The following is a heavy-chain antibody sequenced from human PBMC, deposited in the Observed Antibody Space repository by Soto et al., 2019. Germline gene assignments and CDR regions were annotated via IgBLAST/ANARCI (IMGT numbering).Heavy chain of an antibody. CDR2: ISYDGSNK. J-gene: IGHJ4*02. CDR3: AKAARPAY. Sequence: GGSLRLSCAASGFTFSSYGMHWVRQAPGKGLEWVAVISYDGSNKYYADSVKGRFTISRDNSKNTLYLQMNSLRAEDTAVYYCAKAARPAYWGQGTLVTVSS. CDR1: GFTFSSYG. D-gene: IGHD6-6*01. V-gene: IGHV3-30*18.